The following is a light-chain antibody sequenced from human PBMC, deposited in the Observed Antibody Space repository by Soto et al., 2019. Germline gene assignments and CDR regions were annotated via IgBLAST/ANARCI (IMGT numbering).Light chain of an antibody. Sequence: EIVLTQSPGTPSLSPGERATLSCRASQSVSSSYLAWYQQKPGQAPRLLIYGASSRATGIPDRFSGSGSATDFTLTITTLEPEDFAVYYCQQYGSSPFTFGPGTKVDIK. CDR2: GAS. J-gene: IGKJ3*01. CDR3: QQYGSSPFT. CDR1: QSVSSSY. V-gene: IGKV3-20*01.